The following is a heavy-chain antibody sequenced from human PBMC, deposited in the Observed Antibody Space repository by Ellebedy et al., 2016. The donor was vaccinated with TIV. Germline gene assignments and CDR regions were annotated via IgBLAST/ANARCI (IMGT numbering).Heavy chain of an antibody. CDR2: IDPSDSYT. CDR1: GYSFTSYW. CDR3: ARHRATVTTFYYFDY. D-gene: IGHD4-17*01. J-gene: IGHJ4*02. Sequence: GESLKISXKGSGYSFTSYWISWVRQMPGKGLEWMGRIDPSDSYTNYSPSFQGHVTISADKSISTAYLQWSSLKASDTAMYYCARHRATVTTFYYFDYWGQGTLVTVSS. V-gene: IGHV5-10-1*01.